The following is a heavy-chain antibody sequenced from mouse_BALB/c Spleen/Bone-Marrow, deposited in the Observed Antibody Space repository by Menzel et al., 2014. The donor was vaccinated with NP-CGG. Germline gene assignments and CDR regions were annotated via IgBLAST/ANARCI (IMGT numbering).Heavy chain of an antibody. J-gene: IGHJ1*01. CDR1: GFTFSDYY. V-gene: IGHV5-4*02. D-gene: IGHD1-1*01. CDR3: ARDSYYYGSSYWYFDV. CDR2: ISDGGSYT. Sequence: EVKLVEPGGGLVKPGGSLKLSCAASGFTFSDYYMYWVRQTPEKRLEWVATISDGGSYTYYPDSVKGRFTISRDNAKNNLYLQMTSLKSEDTAMYYCARDSYYYGSSYWYFDVWGAGTTVTVSS.